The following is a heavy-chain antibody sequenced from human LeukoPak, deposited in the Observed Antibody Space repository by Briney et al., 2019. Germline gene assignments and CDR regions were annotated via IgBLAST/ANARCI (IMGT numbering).Heavy chain of an antibody. J-gene: IGHJ5*02. Sequence: SETLSLTCTVSGDSINSYYWHWIRQPPGKGLEWIGHIYYSGSTIYNPSLNSRVTMSLDTSKSHFSLRLSSVTAADTAVYYCARRRQTGGDNGLHNWFDPWGQGILVTVSS. V-gene: IGHV4-59*08. D-gene: IGHD2-21*01. CDR3: ARRRQTGGDNGLHNWFDP. CDR2: IYYSGST. CDR1: GDSINSYY.